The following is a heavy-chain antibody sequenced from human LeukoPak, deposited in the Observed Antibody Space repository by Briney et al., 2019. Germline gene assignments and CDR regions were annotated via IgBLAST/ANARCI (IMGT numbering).Heavy chain of an antibody. V-gene: IGHV3-23*01. CDR1: GFTFSSYA. J-gene: IGHJ4*02. Sequence: GGSLRLSCAASGFTFSSYAMSWVRQAPGKGLEWVSAISGSGGSTYYADSVKGRFTISRDNSKNTLYLQMNSPRAEDTAVYYCAKKGSLWFGESGYWGQGTLVTVSS. CDR3: AKKGSLWFGESGY. CDR2: ISGSGGST. D-gene: IGHD3-10*01.